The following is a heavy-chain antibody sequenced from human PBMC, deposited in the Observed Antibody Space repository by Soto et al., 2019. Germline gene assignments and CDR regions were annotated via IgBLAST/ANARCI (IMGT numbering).Heavy chain of an antibody. CDR1: GGTFSSYA. D-gene: IGHD5-12*01. CDR3: AGRGYGYTGRYWFDP. Sequence: QVQLVQSGAEVKKPGSSVKVSCKASGGTFSSYAISWVRQAPGQGLEWMEGIIPIFGTANYAQKFQGRVTITADESTSTAYMELSSLRSEDTAVYYCAGRGYGYTGRYWFDPWGQGTLVTVSS. J-gene: IGHJ5*02. V-gene: IGHV1-69*01. CDR2: IIPIFGTA.